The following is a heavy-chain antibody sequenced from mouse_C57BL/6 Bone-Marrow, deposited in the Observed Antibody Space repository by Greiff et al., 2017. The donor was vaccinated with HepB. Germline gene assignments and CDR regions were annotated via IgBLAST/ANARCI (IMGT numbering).Heavy chain of an antibody. CDR2: IYPGSGST. D-gene: IGHD2-4*01. V-gene: IGHV1-55*01. Sequence: QVQLQQPGAELVKPGASVKMSCKASGYTFTSYWITWVKQRPGQGLEWIGDIYPGSGSTNYNEKFKSKATLTVDTSSSTAYRQLSSLTSEDSAVYYCARHTMIGDYYAMDYWGQGTSVTVSS. CDR3: ARHTMIGDYYAMDY. J-gene: IGHJ4*01. CDR1: GYTFTSYW.